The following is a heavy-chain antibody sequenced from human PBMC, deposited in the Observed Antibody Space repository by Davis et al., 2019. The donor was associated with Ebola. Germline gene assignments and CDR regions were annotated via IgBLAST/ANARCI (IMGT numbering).Heavy chain of an antibody. CDR2: IYHSGST. D-gene: IGHD3-22*01. CDR1: GGSISSGGYY. CDR3: ARGRYYYDSSGYSPGFDY. V-gene: IGHV4-30-2*01. Sequence: PSETLSLTCTVSGGSISSGGYYWSWIRQHPGKGLEWIGYIYHSGSTYYNPSLKSRVTISVDRSKNQFSLKLSSVTAADTAVYYCARGRYYYDSSGYSPGFDYWGQGTLVTVSS. J-gene: IGHJ4*02.